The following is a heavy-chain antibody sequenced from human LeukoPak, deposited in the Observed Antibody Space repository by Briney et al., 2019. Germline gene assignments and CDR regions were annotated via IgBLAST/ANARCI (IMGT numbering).Heavy chain of an antibody. V-gene: IGHV3-33*01. CDR1: GFTFSSYG. Sequence: PGRSLRLSCAASGFTFSSYGMHWVRQAPGKGLEWVAVIWYDGSNKYYADSVKGRFTISRDNSKNTLYLQMNSLRAEDTAVYYCASDYGDYDYYGMDVWGQGTTVTVSS. CDR3: ASDYGDYDYYGMDV. D-gene: IGHD4-17*01. CDR2: IWYDGSNK. J-gene: IGHJ6*02.